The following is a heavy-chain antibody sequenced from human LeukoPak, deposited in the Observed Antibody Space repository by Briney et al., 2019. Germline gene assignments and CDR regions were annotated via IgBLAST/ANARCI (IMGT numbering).Heavy chain of an antibody. CDR1: GFTFSRYS. CDR3: ARDAQWLVPEGYFYYMDV. Sequence: NPGGSLRLSCAGSGFTFSRYSMNWFRQAPGKGLERGSSISSRSTNIFYADSVKGRFTISRDNAKNSLYLQMNSLGAEDTAVYYCARDAQWLVPEGYFYYMDVWGKGTTFTVSS. D-gene: IGHD6-19*01. CDR2: ISSRSTNI. J-gene: IGHJ6*03. V-gene: IGHV3-21*01.